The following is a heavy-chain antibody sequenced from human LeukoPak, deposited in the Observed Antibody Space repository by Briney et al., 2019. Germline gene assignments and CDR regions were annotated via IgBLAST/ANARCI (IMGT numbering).Heavy chain of an antibody. V-gene: IGHV3-21*01. Sequence: PGGSLRLSCAASGSTFSSYSMNWVRQAPGEGLEWVSSISSSSSYIYYADSVKGRFTISRDNAKNSLYLQMNSLRAEDTAVYYCARDVTVYFDYWGQGTLVTVSS. CDR1: GSTFSSYS. CDR2: ISSSSSYI. CDR3: ARDVTVYFDY. J-gene: IGHJ4*02. D-gene: IGHD2/OR15-2a*01.